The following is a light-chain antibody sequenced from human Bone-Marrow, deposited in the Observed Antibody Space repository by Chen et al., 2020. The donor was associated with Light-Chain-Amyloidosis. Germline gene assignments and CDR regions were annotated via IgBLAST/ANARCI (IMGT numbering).Light chain of an antibody. J-gene: IGLJ3*02. V-gene: IGLV3-21*02. CDR1: KIGIKS. CDR2: DDY. CDR3: QVWDSSSDHVV. Sequence: SYVLTQSPSVSVGPGQTARITCGGNKIGIKSVHWYQQKPGQAPVLVVFDDYDRPSGIPERFSGSNSGNTATLTISRVEAGDEADYYCQVWDSSSDHVVFGGGTKLTVL.